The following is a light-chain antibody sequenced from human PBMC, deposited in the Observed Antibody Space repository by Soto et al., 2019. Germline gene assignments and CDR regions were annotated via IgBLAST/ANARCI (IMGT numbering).Light chain of an antibody. Sequence: EIVFTQSPATLSLSPGERATLSCRASLGISSYLAWYQQKPGQAPRLLIYDASNRATGIPARFSGSGSGTDFTLTISSLEPEDFAVYYCQQRSNWPFTFGGGTKVDIK. V-gene: IGKV3-11*01. CDR2: DAS. J-gene: IGKJ4*01. CDR3: QQRSNWPFT. CDR1: LGISSY.